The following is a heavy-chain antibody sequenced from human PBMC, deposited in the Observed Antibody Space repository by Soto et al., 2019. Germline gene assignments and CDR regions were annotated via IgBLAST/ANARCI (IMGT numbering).Heavy chain of an antibody. CDR3: AKVGAAHDAFDI. J-gene: IGHJ3*02. CDR1: GYTFISYA. Sequence: PGGSLRLSCAASGYTFISYAMSWVRQAPGKGLEWVSAISCSGGSTYYADSVKGRFTISRDNSKNTLYRQMNSLRAEDTAVYYCAKVGAAHDAFDIWGHGTMVTVSS. D-gene: IGHD2-15*01. V-gene: IGHV3-23*01. CDR2: ISCSGGST.